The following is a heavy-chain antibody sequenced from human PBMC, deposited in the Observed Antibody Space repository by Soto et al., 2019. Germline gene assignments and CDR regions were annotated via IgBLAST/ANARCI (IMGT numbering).Heavy chain of an antibody. CDR3: ARSPPRYYDYVWGSYRYAWGMDV. Sequence: KTSETLSLTCAVYGGSFSGYYWSWIRQPPGKGLEWIGEINHSGSTNYNPSLKSRVTISVDTSKNQFSLKLSSVTAADTAVYYCARSPPRYYDYVWGSYRYAWGMDVWGQGTTVTVSS. J-gene: IGHJ6*02. D-gene: IGHD3-16*02. CDR1: GGSFSGYY. V-gene: IGHV4-34*01. CDR2: INHSGST.